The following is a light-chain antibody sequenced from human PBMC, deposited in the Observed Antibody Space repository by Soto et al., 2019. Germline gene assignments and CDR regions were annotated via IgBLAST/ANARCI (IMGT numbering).Light chain of an antibody. J-gene: IGLJ1*01. V-gene: IGLV1-40*01. CDR1: SSNIGAGYD. Sequence: VLTQPPSVSGAPGQRVTISCTGSSSNIGAGYDVHWYQQLPGTAPKLLIYGNSNRPSGVPDRFSGSKSGTSASLAITGLQAEDESDYYCQSYDSSLSGSGIFGTGTKVTVL. CDR3: QSYDSSLSGSGI. CDR2: GNS.